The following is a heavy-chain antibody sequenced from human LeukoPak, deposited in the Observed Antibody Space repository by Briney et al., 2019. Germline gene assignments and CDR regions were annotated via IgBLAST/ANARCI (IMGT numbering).Heavy chain of an antibody. Sequence: SETLSLTCTVSGGSISSYYWSWIRQPPGKGLEWIGYIYYSGSTNYNPSLESRVTISVDTSKNQFSLKLSSVTAADTAVYYCARARREGYNYFDYWGQGTLVTVSS. D-gene: IGHD5-24*01. CDR1: GGSISSYY. J-gene: IGHJ4*02. CDR3: ARARREGYNYFDY. V-gene: IGHV4-59*01. CDR2: IYYSGST.